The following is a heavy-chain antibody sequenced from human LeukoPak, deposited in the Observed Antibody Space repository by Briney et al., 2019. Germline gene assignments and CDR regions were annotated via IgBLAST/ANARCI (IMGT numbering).Heavy chain of an antibody. Sequence: PGGSLRLSCAAPGFPFSDAWMSWVRQAPGKGLEWVGRIESKTDSGTTEYAAPVKGRFTISRDDSKNTLYLQMNSLKTEDTAVYYCTRDEGDDYFDNWGQGTLVTVSS. D-gene: IGHD3-16*01. V-gene: IGHV3-15*04. J-gene: IGHJ4*02. CDR3: TRDEGDDYFDN. CDR2: IESKTDSGTT. CDR1: GFPFSDAW.